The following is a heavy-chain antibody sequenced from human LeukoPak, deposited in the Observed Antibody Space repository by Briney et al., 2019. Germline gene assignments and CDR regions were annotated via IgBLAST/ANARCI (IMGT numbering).Heavy chain of an antibody. D-gene: IGHD3-10*01. CDR3: ARAILNDVLLWFGELGAGVGFDY. CDR1: GFTFSSYS. V-gene: IGHV3-21*01. Sequence: NPGGSLRLSCAASGFTFSSYSMNWVRQAPGKGLEWVSSISSSSSYVYYADSVKGRFTISRDNAKNSLYLQMNSLRAEDTAVYYCARAILNDVLLWFGELGAGVGFDYWGQGTLVTVSS. CDR2: ISSSSSYV. J-gene: IGHJ4*02.